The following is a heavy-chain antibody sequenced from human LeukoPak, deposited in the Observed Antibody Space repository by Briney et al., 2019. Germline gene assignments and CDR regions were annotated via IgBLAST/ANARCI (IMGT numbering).Heavy chain of an antibody. CDR3: ARETYYYDSSGYHYFDY. V-gene: IGHV3-21*01. J-gene: IGHJ4*02. CDR2: ISSSSSYI. Sequence: GGSLRLSCAASGFTFSSYSMTWVRQAPGKGLEWVSSISSSSSYIYYADSVKGRFTISRDNAKNSLYLQMNSLRAEDTAVYYCARETYYYDSSGYHYFDYWGQGTLVTVSS. CDR1: GFTFSSYS. D-gene: IGHD3-22*01.